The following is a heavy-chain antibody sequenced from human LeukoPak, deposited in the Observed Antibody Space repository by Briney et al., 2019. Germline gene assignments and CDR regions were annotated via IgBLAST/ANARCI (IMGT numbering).Heavy chain of an antibody. V-gene: IGHV3-48*01. CDR2: ISSSGSNI. Sequence: GGSLRLSCAASGFTFSSYNMNWVRQAPGKGLEWVSYISSSGSNIYYADSVKGRFIISRDNAKNSLYLQMNSLRADDTAVYYCARVNPTYDYWGQGTLVTVSS. CDR1: GFTFSSYN. CDR3: ARVNPTYDY. J-gene: IGHJ4*02.